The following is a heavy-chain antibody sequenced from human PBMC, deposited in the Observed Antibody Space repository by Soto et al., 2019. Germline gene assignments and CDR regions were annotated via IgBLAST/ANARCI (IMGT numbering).Heavy chain of an antibody. D-gene: IGHD7-27*01. CDR1: GYSISIDYY. Sequence: SETLSLTCAVSGYSISIDYYCGCIRQPPGKGLEWIGSISHSGSAYYNPSLKTRVTMSVDTSKNQFSLKLSSVTAADTALYYCARGLSGGFDYWGQGTLVTVSS. V-gene: IGHV4-38-2*01. CDR3: ARGLSGGFDY. CDR2: ISHSGSA. J-gene: IGHJ4*02.